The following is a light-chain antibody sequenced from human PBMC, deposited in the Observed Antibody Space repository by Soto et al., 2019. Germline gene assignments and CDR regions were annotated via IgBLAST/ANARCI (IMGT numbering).Light chain of an antibody. CDR1: QSVSSN. V-gene: IGKV3-15*01. J-gene: IGKJ2*01. Sequence: EIVMTQSPVTLSVSPGERATLSCRASQSVSSNLAWYHQKPGQAPRLLIYGASTRATGVPARFSGSGSGTEFTLTISSLQSEDFGVYYCQQYSNWPPYTFGQGTKLEIK. CDR3: QQYSNWPPYT. CDR2: GAS.